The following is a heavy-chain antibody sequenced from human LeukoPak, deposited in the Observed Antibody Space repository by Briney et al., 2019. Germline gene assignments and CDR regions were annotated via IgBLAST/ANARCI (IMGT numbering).Heavy chain of an antibody. CDR2: ISSGTGSYI. CDR1: GFTFSSYA. J-gene: IGHJ4*02. Sequence: GGSLRLSCAASGFTFSSYAMNWVRQAPGKGLEWVSTISSGTGSYIYYADSVRGRFTISRDNAKNSLYLQMNSLRAEDTAVYYCARCSGVFGSSGYWGQGTLVTVSS. CDR3: ARCSGVFGSSGY. D-gene: IGHD6-6*01. V-gene: IGHV3-21*01.